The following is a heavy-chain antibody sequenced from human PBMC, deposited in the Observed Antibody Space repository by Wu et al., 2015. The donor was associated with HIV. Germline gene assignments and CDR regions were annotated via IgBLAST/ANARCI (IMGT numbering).Heavy chain of an antibody. Sequence: QVQLVQSGAEVKKPGSSVKVSCKASGGTFSSYAISWVRQAPGQGLEWMGGIIPIFGTANYAQKFQGRVTITADESTSTAYMELSSLRSEDTAVYYCAREGRSFWSGYRILYYYYYYMDVWGQRDHGHRLL. CDR2: IIPIFGTA. CDR3: AREGRSFWSGYRILYYYYYYMDV. V-gene: IGHV1-69*12. CDR1: GGTFSSYA. J-gene: IGHJ6*03. D-gene: IGHD3-3*01.